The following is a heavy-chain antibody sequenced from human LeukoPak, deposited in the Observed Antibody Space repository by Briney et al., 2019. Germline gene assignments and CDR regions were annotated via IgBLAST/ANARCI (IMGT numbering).Heavy chain of an antibody. V-gene: IGHV4-59*01. Sequence: PSETLSFTCTVSGGSISSYFWSWIRQPPGQGLEWIGYIYNSEDTNYNPSLKSRVTMSVDTSKNQFSLQLNSVTAADTAVYYCARLYIIGSYYFDYWGQGTLVTVSS. CDR2: IYNSEDT. J-gene: IGHJ4*02. D-gene: IGHD6-19*01. CDR1: GGSISSYF. CDR3: ARLYIIGSYYFDY.